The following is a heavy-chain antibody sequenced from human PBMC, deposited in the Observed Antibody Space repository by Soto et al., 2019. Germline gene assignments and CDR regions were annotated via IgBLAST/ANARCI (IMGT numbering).Heavy chain of an antibody. CDR2: INNSGGST. Sequence: GGSLRLSCAASGFTFTNNGMTWVRQAPGKGLEWVSGINNSGGSTYYADSVKGRFTISRDNSKNTLYLQMNSLRVEDTAVYYCAKDFKATTWGHGTLVTVSS. CDR3: AKDFKATT. J-gene: IGHJ4*01. V-gene: IGHV3-23*01. CDR1: GFTFTNNG. D-gene: IGHD1-26*01.